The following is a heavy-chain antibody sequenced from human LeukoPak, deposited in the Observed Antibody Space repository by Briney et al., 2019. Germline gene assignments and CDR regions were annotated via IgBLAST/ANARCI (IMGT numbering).Heavy chain of an antibody. J-gene: IGHJ4*02. CDR3: ATDLHFGYCTATSCANY. D-gene: IGHD2-2*03. CDR1: GFTFISSW. CDR2: IRSTPDGGAT. Sequence: GGSLRLSCAASGFTFISSWMTWVRQAPGRGLEWVGRIRSTPDGGATDYAAPVKGRFTISRDDSKNTLYLQMSSLRTEDTAVYYCATDLHFGYCTATSCANYWGQGTLVTVSS. V-gene: IGHV3-15*01.